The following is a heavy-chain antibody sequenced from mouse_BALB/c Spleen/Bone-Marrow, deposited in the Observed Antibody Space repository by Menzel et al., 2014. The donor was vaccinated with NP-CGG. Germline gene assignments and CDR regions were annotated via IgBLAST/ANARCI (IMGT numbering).Heavy chain of an antibody. CDR3: ARNLLLRRAMDY. CDR1: GFSLTSYG. V-gene: IGHV2-2*02. Sequence: VQVVESGPGLVQPSQSLSITCTVSGFSLTSYGVHWARQSPGKGLEWLGVIWSGGSTDYNAAFISRLSISKDNSKSQVFFKMNSLQANDTAIYYCARNLLLRRAMDYWGQGTSVTVSS. J-gene: IGHJ4*01. D-gene: IGHD1-1*01. CDR2: IWSGGST.